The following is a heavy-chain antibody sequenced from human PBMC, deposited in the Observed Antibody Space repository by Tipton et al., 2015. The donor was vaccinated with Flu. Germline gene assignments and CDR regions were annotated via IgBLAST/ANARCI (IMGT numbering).Heavy chain of an antibody. CDR1: GLTFNTYW. CDR3: ASHFDY. CDR2: IKPDGSEK. Sequence: SGLTFNTYWMHWVRQAPGKGLEWVANIKPDGSEKHYVDSVKGRFTIPRDNAKNSLYLQMNSLRAEDTAVYYCASHFDYWGQGTLVTVSS. V-gene: IGHV3-7*01. J-gene: IGHJ4*02.